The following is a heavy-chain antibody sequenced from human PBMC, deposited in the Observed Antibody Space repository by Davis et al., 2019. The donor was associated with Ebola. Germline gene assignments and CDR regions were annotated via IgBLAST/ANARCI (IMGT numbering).Heavy chain of an antibody. D-gene: IGHD2-2*01. J-gene: IGHJ4*02. Sequence: PGGSLRLSCAVYGGSFSGYYWSWIRQPPGKGLEWIGEINHSGSTNYNPSLKSRVTISVDTSKNQFSLKLSSVTAADTAVYYCARDQGDIVVVPAAINYFDYWGQGTLVTVSS. CDR2: INHSGST. CDR1: GGSFSGYY. CDR3: ARDQGDIVVVPAAINYFDY. V-gene: IGHV4-34*01.